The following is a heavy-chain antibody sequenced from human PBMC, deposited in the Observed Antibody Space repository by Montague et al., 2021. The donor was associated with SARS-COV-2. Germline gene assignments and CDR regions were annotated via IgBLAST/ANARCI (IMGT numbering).Heavy chain of an antibody. CDR3: ARGSFGMGAFDI. J-gene: IGHJ3*02. CDR1: GGSISSYY. V-gene: IGHV4-4*07. Sequence: SKTLSLTCTVSGGSISSYYWSWIRQPAGKGLEWIGLIYTSGSTNYNPSLKSRVTMSLDTSKNQFSLKLRSVTAADTAVYYCARGSFGMGAFDIWGQGTVVTVSS. D-gene: IGHD1-14*01. CDR2: IYTSGST.